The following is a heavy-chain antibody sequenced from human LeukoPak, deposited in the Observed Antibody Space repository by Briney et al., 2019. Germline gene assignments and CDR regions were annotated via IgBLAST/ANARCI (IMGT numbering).Heavy chain of an antibody. V-gene: IGHV4-34*01. D-gene: IGHD6-19*01. CDR3: ARNLNVAMAGYFDY. CDR2: INHSGST. CDR1: GGSFSGYY. J-gene: IGHJ4*02. Sequence: PSETLSLTCAVYGGSFSGYYWSWIRQPPGKGLEWIGEINHSGSTNYNPSLKSRVTISVDTSKNQFSLKLSSVTAADTAVYYCARNLNVAMAGYFDYWGQGTLVTVSS.